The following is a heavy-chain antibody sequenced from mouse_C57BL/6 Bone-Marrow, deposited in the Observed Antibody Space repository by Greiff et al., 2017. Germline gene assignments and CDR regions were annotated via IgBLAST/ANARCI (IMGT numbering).Heavy chain of an antibody. CDR2: IHPSDSDT. CDR3: AIRITTVVVTEDY. V-gene: IGHV1-74*01. Sequence: QVQLQQPGAELVKPGASVKVSCKASGYTFTSYWMHWVKQRPGQGLEWIGRIHPSDSDTNYNQKFKGKATLTVDKSSSKAYMQLSGLTSEDSAVYYCAIRITTVVVTEDYWGQGTTLTVAS. D-gene: IGHD1-1*01. J-gene: IGHJ2*01. CDR1: GYTFTSYW.